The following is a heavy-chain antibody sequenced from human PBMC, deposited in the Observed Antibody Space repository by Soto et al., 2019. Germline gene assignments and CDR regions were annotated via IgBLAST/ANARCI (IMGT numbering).Heavy chain of an antibody. CDR1: GGSISSYY. V-gene: IGHV4-59*08. CDR3: ARHFPIDYGDFPGGMDV. D-gene: IGHD4-17*01. CDR2: IYYSGST. Sequence: SETLSLTCTVSGGSISSYYWSWIRQPPGKGLEWIGYIYYSGSTNYNPSLKSRVTISVDTSKNQFSLKLSSVTAADTAVYYGARHFPIDYGDFPGGMDVWGQGTTVTVSS. J-gene: IGHJ6*02.